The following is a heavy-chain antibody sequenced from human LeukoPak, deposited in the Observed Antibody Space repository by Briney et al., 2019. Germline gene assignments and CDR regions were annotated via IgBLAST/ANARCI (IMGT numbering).Heavy chain of an antibody. D-gene: IGHD2-21*01. Sequence: GGSLRLSCSASGFTFSSYAMSWVRQAPGKGLEWVSGISGSGGSTYYADSVKGRFTISRDNSKNTLYLQMNSLRAEDTAVYYCAKLPRYVFVDCWFDPWGQGTLVSVSS. CDR2: ISGSGGST. V-gene: IGHV3-23*01. J-gene: IGHJ5*02. CDR1: GFTFSSYA. CDR3: AKLPRYVFVDCWFDP.